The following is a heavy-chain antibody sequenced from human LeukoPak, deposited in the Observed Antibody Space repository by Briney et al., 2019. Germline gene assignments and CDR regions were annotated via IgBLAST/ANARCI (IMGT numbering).Heavy chain of an antibody. J-gene: IGHJ4*02. D-gene: IGHD4-17*01. CDR3: ARHKESDRTTYHFDY. V-gene: IGHV4-39*01. CDR2: IYYSGST. CDR1: GGSISSSYSY. Sequence: PSETLSLTCTVSGGSISSSYSYWGWIRQPPGKGLEWIGNIYYSGSTYYNPSLKSRVTISVDTSKNQFSLKLSSVTAADTAVYYCARHKESDRTTYHFDYWGQGTLVTVSS.